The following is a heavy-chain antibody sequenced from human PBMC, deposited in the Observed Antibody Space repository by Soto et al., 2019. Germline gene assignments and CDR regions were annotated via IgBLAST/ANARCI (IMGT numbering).Heavy chain of an antibody. CDR3: ASQLTGDLEF. J-gene: IGHJ4*02. D-gene: IGHD7-27*01. CDR1: GGTFSTSA. Sequence: QVQLVQSGAEVRKPGSSVKVSCVASGGTFSTSAMNWVRQAPGQGLEWVGGIIPVFGTPTYAQSLQGRVTITVDVSTTTAVMELTRLRPEDTAVYYCASQLTGDLEFWGQGTLVIVSS. CDR2: IIPVFGTP. V-gene: IGHV1-69*13.